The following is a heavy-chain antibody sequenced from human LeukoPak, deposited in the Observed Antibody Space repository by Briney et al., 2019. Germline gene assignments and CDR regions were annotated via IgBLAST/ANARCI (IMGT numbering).Heavy chain of an antibody. CDR3: ARGANYGGNLGVY. J-gene: IGHJ4*02. D-gene: IGHD4-23*01. Sequence: PGGSLRLSCAASGFTFSTYWMHWVRQAPGKGLVWVSRINTDGSSTLHADSVKGRFTISRDNAKNTLYLQVNSLRAEDTAVYYCARGANYGGNLGVYWGQGTLVTVSS. CDR1: GFTFSTYW. V-gene: IGHV3-74*01. CDR2: INTDGSST.